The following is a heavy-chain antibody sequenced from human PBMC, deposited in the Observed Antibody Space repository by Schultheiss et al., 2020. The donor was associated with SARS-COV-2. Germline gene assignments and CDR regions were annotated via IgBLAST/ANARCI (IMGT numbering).Heavy chain of an antibody. D-gene: IGHD5-12*01. CDR3: ARDPSLGWLRLGLDY. CDR1: GYTFTGYY. J-gene: IGHJ4*02. V-gene: IGHV1-46*01. CDR2: INPSGGST. Sequence: ASVKVSCKASGYTFTGYYMHWVRQAPGQGLEWMGWINPSGGSTSYAQKFQGRVTMTRDTSTSTVYMELSSLRSEDTAVYYCARDPSLGWLRLGLDYWGQGTLVTVSS.